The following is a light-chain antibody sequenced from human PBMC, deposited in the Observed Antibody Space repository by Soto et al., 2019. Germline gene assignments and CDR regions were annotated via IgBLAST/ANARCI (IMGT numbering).Light chain of an antibody. CDR1: GSDIGIYNF. V-gene: IGLV2-14*01. Sequence: QSALTQPASVSGSPGQSITISCTGTGSDIGIYNFVSWYQQHPGKAPKLMIYEVSNRPSGVSNRFFGSKSGNTASLIISGLQPEDEADYYCTSYTGSSTLVVFGGGTKVTVL. CDR2: EVS. CDR3: TSYTGSSTLVV. J-gene: IGLJ2*01.